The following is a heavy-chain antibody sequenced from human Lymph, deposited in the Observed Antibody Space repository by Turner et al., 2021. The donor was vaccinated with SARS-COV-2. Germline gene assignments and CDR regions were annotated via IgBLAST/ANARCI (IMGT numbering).Heavy chain of an antibody. Sequence: EEQLLESGGGLVQPGGSLSLSCAASGFTFSSYSMNWVRQAPGNGLEWVSYISISSSTIYYADSVKGRFTISRDNAKNSLYLQMNSLRDEDTAVYYCARDRRGYGAYYSGMDVWGQGTTVTVSS. CDR2: ISISSSTI. CDR3: ARDRRGYGAYYSGMDV. CDR1: GFTFSSYS. V-gene: IGHV3-48*02. D-gene: IGHD3-10*01. J-gene: IGHJ6*02.